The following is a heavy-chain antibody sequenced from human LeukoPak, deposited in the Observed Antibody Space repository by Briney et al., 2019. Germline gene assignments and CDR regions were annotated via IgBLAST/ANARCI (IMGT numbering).Heavy chain of an antibody. CDR3: ARDYSSSWYSYYYMDV. Sequence: GGSLRLSCAASGFTFSSYSTNWVRQAPGKGLEWVSSISSSSSYIYYADSVKGRFTISRDNAKNSLYLQMSSLRAEDTAVYYCARDYSSSWYSYYYMDVWGKGTTVTVSS. CDR2: ISSSSSYI. V-gene: IGHV3-21*01. J-gene: IGHJ6*03. D-gene: IGHD6-13*01. CDR1: GFTFSSYS.